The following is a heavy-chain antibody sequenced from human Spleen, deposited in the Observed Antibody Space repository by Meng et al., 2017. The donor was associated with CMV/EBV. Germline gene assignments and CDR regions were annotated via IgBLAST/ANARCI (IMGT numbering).Heavy chain of an antibody. J-gene: IGHJ6*02. CDR2: IYYSGST. Sequence: SETLSLTCTVSGGSVSSRSYYWGWVRQPPGKGLEWIGNIYYSGSTNYNPPLKSRVIISVDTTKNQFSLHLRSVTAADTAVYYCARGGRGSGSYSYYFYYGMDVWGQGTTVTVSS. CDR1: GGSVSSRSYY. D-gene: IGHD3-10*01. CDR3: ARGGRGSGSYSYYFYYGMDV. V-gene: IGHV4-39*07.